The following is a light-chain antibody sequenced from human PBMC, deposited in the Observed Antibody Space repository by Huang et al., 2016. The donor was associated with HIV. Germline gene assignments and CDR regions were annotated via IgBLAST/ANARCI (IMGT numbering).Light chain of an antibody. CDR1: QNIGDN. CDR2: GAS. Sequence: EIVMTQSPATLSVYPGERATLSCRASQNIGDNLTWYQHKPGQAPRLLIYGASTMATWIPPRFSGLVSGTEFTLTLSGLGSEDFAVYYCQQFNNWPPRFTFGPGTTVDV. V-gene: IGKV3-15*01. CDR3: QQFNNWPPRFT. J-gene: IGKJ3*01.